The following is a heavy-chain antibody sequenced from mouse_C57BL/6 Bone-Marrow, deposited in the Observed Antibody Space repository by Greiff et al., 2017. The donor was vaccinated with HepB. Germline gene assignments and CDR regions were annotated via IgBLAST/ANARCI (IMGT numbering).Heavy chain of an antibody. CDR3: AREANWDDWFAY. V-gene: IGHV3-6*01. J-gene: IGHJ3*01. Sequence: EVQLQQSGPGLVKPSQSLSLTCSVTGYSITSGYYWNWIRQFPGNKLEWMGYISYDGSNNYNPSLKNRISITRDTSKNQFFLKLNSVTTEDTATYYCAREANWDDWFAYWGQGTLVTVSA. D-gene: IGHD4-1*01. CDR2: ISYDGSN. CDR1: GYSITSGYY.